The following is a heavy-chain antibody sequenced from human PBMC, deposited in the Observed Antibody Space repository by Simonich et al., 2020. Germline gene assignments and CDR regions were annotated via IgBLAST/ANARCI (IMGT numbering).Heavy chain of an antibody. CDR1: GYTFTGYY. Sequence: QVQLVQSGAEVKKPGASVKVSCKASGYTFTGYYMHWVRQAPGQGLEWMGWISAYNGNTNYAQKLQGRVTMTTDTSTSTAYMELRSLRSDDTAVYYCARASRGTWWYYYFDYWGQGTLVTVSS. V-gene: IGHV1-18*04. CDR2: ISAYNGNT. CDR3: ARASRGTWWYYYFDY. D-gene: IGHD2-15*01. J-gene: IGHJ4*02.